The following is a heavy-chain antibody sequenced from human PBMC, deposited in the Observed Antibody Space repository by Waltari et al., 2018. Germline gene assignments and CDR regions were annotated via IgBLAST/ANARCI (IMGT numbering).Heavy chain of an antibody. CDR3: ASLDDFWSGYSY. CDR2: IYYSGST. Sequence: QVQLQESGPGLVKPSETLSLTCTVSGGSISSYYWSLIRQPPGKGLEWIGYIYYSGSTNYNPSRKSRVTISVDTSKNQFSRKLSSVTAADTAVYYCASLDDFWSGYSYWGQGTLVTVSS. J-gene: IGHJ4*02. CDR1: GGSISSYY. D-gene: IGHD3-3*01. V-gene: IGHV4-59*08.